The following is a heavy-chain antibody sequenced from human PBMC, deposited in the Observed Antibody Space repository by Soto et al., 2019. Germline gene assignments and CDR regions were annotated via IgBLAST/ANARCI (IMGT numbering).Heavy chain of an antibody. CDR1: GFTFSSYG. Sequence: QVRLVESGGGVVQPGRSLRLSCAASGFTFSSYGMHWVRQAPGKGLEWVAVISYDGSNKYYADSVKGRFTISRDNSKNTLYLQMNSLRAEDTAVYYCAKDLRGLYDFWSGYYTLDYWGQGTLVTVSS. D-gene: IGHD3-3*01. V-gene: IGHV3-30*18. CDR3: AKDLRGLYDFWSGYYTLDY. CDR2: ISYDGSNK. J-gene: IGHJ4*02.